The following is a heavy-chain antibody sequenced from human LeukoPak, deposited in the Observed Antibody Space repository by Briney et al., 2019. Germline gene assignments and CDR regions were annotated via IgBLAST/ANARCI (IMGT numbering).Heavy chain of an antibody. Sequence: AGGSLRLSCAASGFTFRSYGMHWVRQAPGKGLEWVAIVWYDGNNKYCADSVKGRFTVSRDNSKDTVSLQLNSLRAEDTAVYYCARGSGAAAGAFDYWGQGTLVTVPS. V-gene: IGHV3-33*01. D-gene: IGHD6-13*01. CDR1: GFTFRSYG. CDR2: VWYDGNNK. J-gene: IGHJ4*02. CDR3: ARGSGAAAGAFDY.